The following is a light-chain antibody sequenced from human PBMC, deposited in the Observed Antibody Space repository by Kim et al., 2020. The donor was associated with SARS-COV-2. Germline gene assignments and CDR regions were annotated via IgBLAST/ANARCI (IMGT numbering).Light chain of an antibody. CDR2: AAS. CDR1: QGISNY. J-gene: IGKJ1*01. Sequence: DIQMTQSPSSLSASVGDRATITCRASQGISNYLAWYQQKPGKVPKLLIYAASTVQSGVPSRFSGSGAGTDFTLTISSLQPEDVATYYWQKYNSAPLTFGQGTKVEIK. CDR3: QKYNSAPLT. V-gene: IGKV1-27*01.